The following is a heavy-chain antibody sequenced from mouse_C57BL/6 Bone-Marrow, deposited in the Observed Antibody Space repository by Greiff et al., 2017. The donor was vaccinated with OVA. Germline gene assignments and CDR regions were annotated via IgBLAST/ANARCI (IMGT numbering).Heavy chain of an antibody. V-gene: IGHV14-1*01. Sequence: EVQLQHSGAELVRPGASVKLSCTASGFNIKDYNMNWVKQRTEQGLEWIGRIDPEYGDTEYAPKFQGKATMTAETSSNTAYLQRSSLTFDDTAVYYGTDDTDYGDWGKGTTLTVSS. CDR3: TDDTDYGD. CDR1: GFNIKDYN. D-gene: IGHD1-1*01. J-gene: IGHJ2*01. CDR2: IDPEYGDT.